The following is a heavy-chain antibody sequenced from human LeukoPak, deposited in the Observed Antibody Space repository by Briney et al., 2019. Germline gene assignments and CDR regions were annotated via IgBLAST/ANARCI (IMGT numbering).Heavy chain of an antibody. CDR3: ARYERLSWFDP. D-gene: IGHD3-16*01. Sequence: SETLSLTCTVSGASISSYYWGRIRQPAGQGLEWIGRIHASGSSNYNPSLKSRVRLSVDTSKNQFSLELTSVTAENTAVYYCARYERLSWFDPWGQGALVTVSS. CDR2: IHASGSS. J-gene: IGHJ5*02. V-gene: IGHV4-4*07. CDR1: GASISSYY.